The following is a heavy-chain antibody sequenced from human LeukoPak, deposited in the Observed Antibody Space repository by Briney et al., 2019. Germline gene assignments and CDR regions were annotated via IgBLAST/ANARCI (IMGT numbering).Heavy chain of an antibody. CDR1: GFTFSSYG. CDR3: AKVRFGVTARYHFDF. J-gene: IGHJ4*02. Sequence: GGSLRLSCAASGFTFSSYGMHWVRQAPGKGLEWVAVISYDGSNKYYADSVKGRFTISRDNSKNTLYLQMNSLRAEDTAVYYCAKVRFGVTARYHFDFWGQGTLVTVSS. D-gene: IGHD3-10*01. CDR2: ISYDGSNK. V-gene: IGHV3-30*18.